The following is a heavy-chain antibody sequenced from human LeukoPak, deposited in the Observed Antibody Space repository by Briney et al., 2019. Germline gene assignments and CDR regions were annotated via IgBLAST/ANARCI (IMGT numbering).Heavy chain of an antibody. V-gene: IGHV4-4*09. CDR1: GFSISSYY. D-gene: IGHD3-10*01. CDR2: IYTSGST. J-gene: IGHJ4*02. Sequence: SETLSLTCTVSGFSISSYYLSWIRQPPGKGLEWIGYIYTSGSTNYNPSLKSRVTISVDTSKNQFSLKLSSVTAADTAVYYCARHDYGSGSYFDYWGQGTLVTVSS. CDR3: ARHDYGSGSYFDY.